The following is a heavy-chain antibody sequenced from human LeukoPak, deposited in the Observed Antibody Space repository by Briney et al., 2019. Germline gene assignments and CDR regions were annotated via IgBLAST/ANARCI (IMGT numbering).Heavy chain of an antibody. CDR1: GFTFSTYA. V-gene: IGHV3-23*01. D-gene: IGHD3-22*01. Sequence: GGSLRLSCAASGFTFSTYAMSWVRQAPGKGLEWVSVISGSSNNTYYADSVKGRFTISGDNSKNTLYLQMTSLRAEDTAVYYCAKDQVWIVVGSFDYWGQGTLVTVSS. CDR2: ISGSSNNT. CDR3: AKDQVWIVVGSFDY. J-gene: IGHJ4*02.